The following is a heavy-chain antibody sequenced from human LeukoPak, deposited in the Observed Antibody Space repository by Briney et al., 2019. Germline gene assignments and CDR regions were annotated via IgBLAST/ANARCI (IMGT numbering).Heavy chain of an antibody. CDR2: IKTDGSST. CDR1: GFTFSSYW. V-gene: IGHV3-74*01. Sequence: GGSLRLSCAASGFTFSSYWMHWVRQAPGKGLVWVSRIKTDGSSTNYADSVKGRFTISRDNAKNTLYLQMNSLRAEDTAVYYCARVNGAYYCPEVFDSWGQGTLVTVSS. D-gene: IGHD2-21*02. CDR3: ARVNGAYYCPEVFDS. J-gene: IGHJ4*02.